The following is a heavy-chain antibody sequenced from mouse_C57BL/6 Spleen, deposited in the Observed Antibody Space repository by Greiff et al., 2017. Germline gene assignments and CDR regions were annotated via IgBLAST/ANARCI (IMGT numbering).Heavy chain of an antibody. CDR3: ARSGYGSRGYAMDY. Sequence: QVQLQQSGPELVKPGASVKISCKASGYAFSSSWMNWVKQRPGKGLEWIGRIYPGDGDTNYNGKFKGKATLTADKSSSTAYMQLSSLTSEDSAVYFCARSGYGSRGYAMDYWGQGTSVTVSS. J-gene: IGHJ4*01. D-gene: IGHD1-1*01. V-gene: IGHV1-82*01. CDR1: GYAFSSSW. CDR2: IYPGDGDT.